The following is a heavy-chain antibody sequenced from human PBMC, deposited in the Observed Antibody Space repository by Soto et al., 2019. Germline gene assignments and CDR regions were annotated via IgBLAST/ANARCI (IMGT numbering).Heavy chain of an antibody. CDR2: ISGSGGST. D-gene: IGHD4-17*01. CDR1: GFTFSSYA. J-gene: IGHJ4*02. Sequence: PGESLKISCAASGFTFSSYAMSWVRQAPRKGLEWVSAISGSGGSTYYADSVKGRFTISRDNSKNTLYLQMNSLRAEDTAVYYCAKSRGYYGDRNAVDYWGQGTLVTVSS. CDR3: AKSRGYYGDRNAVDY. V-gene: IGHV3-23*01.